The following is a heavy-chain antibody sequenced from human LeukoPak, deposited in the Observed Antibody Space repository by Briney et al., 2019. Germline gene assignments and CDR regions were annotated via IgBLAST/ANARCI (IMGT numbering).Heavy chain of an antibody. Sequence: PSETLSLTCTVSGGSISSYYWSWIRQPPGKGLEWIGYIYYSGSTNYNPSLKSRVTISVDTSKNQFSLKLSSVIAADTAVYYCARHHGAVAGPLDYWGQGTLVTVSS. V-gene: IGHV4-59*08. D-gene: IGHD6-19*01. CDR2: IYYSGST. J-gene: IGHJ4*02. CDR1: GGSISSYY. CDR3: ARHHGAVAGPLDY.